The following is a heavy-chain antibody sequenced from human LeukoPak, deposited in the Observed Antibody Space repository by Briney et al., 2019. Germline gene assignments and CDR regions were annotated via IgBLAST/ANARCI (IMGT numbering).Heavy chain of an antibody. D-gene: IGHD2-2*01. CDR3: ASYLGASVWYFQQ. CDR1: GFTLSSYA. Sequence: PGGSLRHSCVASGFTLSSYAMSWVRQAPGKGLEWVSAISGSGGTTYYPDSVKGRFTTSRDNSKNTLYLQMDSLRAEDTAVYYCASYLGASVWYFQQGGQGTLVTVSS. V-gene: IGHV3-23*01. J-gene: IGHJ1*01. CDR2: ISGSGGTT.